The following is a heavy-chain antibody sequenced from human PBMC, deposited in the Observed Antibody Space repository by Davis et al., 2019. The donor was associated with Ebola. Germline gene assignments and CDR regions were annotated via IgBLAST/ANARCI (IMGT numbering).Heavy chain of an antibody. CDR1: GGSINSFL. CDR3: AREREGLDY. J-gene: IGHJ4*02. Sequence: MPSETLSLTCSVSGGSINSFLWTWIRQPPGKGLEWIGEINHSGSTNYNPSLKSRVTISVDTSKNQFSLKLSSVTAADTAVYYCAREREGLDYWGQGTLVTVPS. D-gene: IGHD3/OR15-3a*01. CDR2: INHSGST. V-gene: IGHV4-59*01.